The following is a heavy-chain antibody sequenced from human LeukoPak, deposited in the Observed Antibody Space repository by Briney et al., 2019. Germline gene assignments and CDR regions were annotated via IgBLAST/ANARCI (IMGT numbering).Heavy chain of an antibody. CDR2: IYYSGST. Sequence: KASETLSLTCTVSGGSISSYYWSWIQQPPGKGLEWIGYIYYSGSTNYNPSLKSRVTISVDTSKNQFSLKLSPVTAADTAVYYCARGRGYAFDIWGQGTMVTVSS. D-gene: IGHD1-26*01. V-gene: IGHV4-59*01. CDR3: ARGRGYAFDI. J-gene: IGHJ3*02. CDR1: GGSISSYY.